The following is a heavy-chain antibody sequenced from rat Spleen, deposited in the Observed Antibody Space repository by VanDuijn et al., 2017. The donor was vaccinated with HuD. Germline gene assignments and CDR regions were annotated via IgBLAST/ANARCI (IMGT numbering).Heavy chain of an antibody. J-gene: IGHJ2*01. CDR2: VSSGGTT. V-gene: IGHV2S12*01. Sequence: QVQLKESGPGLVQPSQTLSLTCTVSGFPLTNNAISWVRQPPGKGLEWIAAVSSGGTTYFNSSLRSRLTIDRDTSKSQVFLKVNSLQTEDTAIYFCTRERIYYYSSYYFFDYWGQGVMVTVSS. CDR3: TRERIYYYSSYYFFDY. D-gene: IGHD1-2*01. CDR1: GFPLTNNA.